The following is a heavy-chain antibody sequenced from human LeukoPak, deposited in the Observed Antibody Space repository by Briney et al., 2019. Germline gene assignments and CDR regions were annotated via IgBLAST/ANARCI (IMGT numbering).Heavy chain of an antibody. CDR1: RFTFNNAW. CDR2: IKCKTEGGTT. V-gene: IGHV3-15*01. D-gene: IGHD3-9*01. CDR3: TTELLYFDWLLSFDI. Sequence: GGSLTLSCAACRFTFNNAWMIWLPPAPGKALVGVSGIKCKTEGGTTDYAAPVKGSFPISRDAAKNKLSLQSNSLKTEDTAVYYCTTELLYFDWLLSFDIWGQGTMVTVSS. J-gene: IGHJ3*02.